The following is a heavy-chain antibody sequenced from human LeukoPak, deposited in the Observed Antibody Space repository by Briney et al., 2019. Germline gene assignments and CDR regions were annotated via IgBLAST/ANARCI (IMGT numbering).Heavy chain of an antibody. Sequence: GGSLRLSCAPSGFTFSSSWMTWVRPAPGKGLEWVASINQDGGEIHYVDSVKGRFTISRDTAKNSLYLQMNSLTARNTAMHYCVRAYQPGRWFDPWGQGTLVTVSS. CDR2: INQDGGEI. D-gene: IGHD2-21*01. J-gene: IGHJ5*02. V-gene: IGHV3-7*04. CDR1: GFTFSSSW. CDR3: VRAYQPGRWFDP.